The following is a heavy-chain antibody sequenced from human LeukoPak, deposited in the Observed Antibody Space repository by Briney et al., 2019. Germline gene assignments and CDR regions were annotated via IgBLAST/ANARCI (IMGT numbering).Heavy chain of an antibody. D-gene: IGHD5-18*01. CDR1: GCTFSSYS. CDR2: ISSSSSYI. Sequence: GGSLRLSCAASGCTFSSYSMNWVRQAPGKGLEWVSSISSSSSYIYYADSVKGRFTISRDNAKNSLYLQMNSLRAEDTAVYYCAKGGIQLWSGFDYWGQGTLVTVSS. J-gene: IGHJ4*02. V-gene: IGHV3-21*01. CDR3: AKGGIQLWSGFDY.